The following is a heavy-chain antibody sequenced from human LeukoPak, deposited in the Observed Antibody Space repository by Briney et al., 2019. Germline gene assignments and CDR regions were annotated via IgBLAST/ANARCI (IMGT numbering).Heavy chain of an antibody. CDR3: TKDRGSYGGLAFDY. D-gene: IGHD5-18*01. V-gene: IGHV3-43D*03. CDR2: ISWDGGST. J-gene: IGHJ4*02. Sequence: GGSLRLSCAASGFTFDDYAMNWVRQAPGKGLEWVSLISWDGGSTYYADPVKGRFTISRDNSKNSLHLQMNSLRAEDTALFYCTKDRGSYGGLAFDYWGQGTLVTVSS. CDR1: GFTFDDYA.